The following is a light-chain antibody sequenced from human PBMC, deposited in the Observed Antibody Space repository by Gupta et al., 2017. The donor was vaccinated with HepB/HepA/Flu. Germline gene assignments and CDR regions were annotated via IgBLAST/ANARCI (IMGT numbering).Light chain of an antibody. J-gene: IGLJ2*01. CDR2: YDD. CDR1: SSNIGNHG. Sequence: QSVLTQPPSVSEAPSQRVTIPCSGSSSNIGNHGVNWYQQLPGKAPKLLIYYDDLLPSGVSDRFSGSKSGTSVSLAISGLQSDDEGDYYCAAWDDSLNAVVFGGGTRVTVL. V-gene: IGLV1-36*01. CDR3: AAWDDSLNAVV.